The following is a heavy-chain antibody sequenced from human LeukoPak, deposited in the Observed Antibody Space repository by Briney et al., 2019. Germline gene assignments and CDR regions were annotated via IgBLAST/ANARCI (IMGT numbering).Heavy chain of an antibody. D-gene: IGHD1-26*01. CDR3: ARQARGPRAENIDY. Sequence: GGSLRLSCAASGFTFSRNWMTWVRQAPGKGLEWVANIKHDGSEKYYVDSVKGRFTISRDNAKNSLYLQMNSLRAEDTAVYYCARQARGPRAENIDYWGQGTLVTVSS. V-gene: IGHV3-7*03. CDR1: GFTFSRNW. J-gene: IGHJ4*02. CDR2: IKHDGSEK.